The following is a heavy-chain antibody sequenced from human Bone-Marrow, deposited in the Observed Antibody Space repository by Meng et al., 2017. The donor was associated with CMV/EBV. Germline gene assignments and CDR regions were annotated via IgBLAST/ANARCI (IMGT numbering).Heavy chain of an antibody. CDR3: ARDTTEYFSSTSCPRGYYYYGMDV. Sequence: GESLKISCAASGFTFSSYAMNWVRQAPGKGLEWVSYISSSGSTIYYADSVKGRFTISRDNAKNSLYLQMNSLRAEDTAVYYCARDTTEYFSSTSCPRGYYYYGMDVWGQGTTVTISS. V-gene: IGHV3-48*04. CDR2: ISSSGSTI. J-gene: IGHJ6*02. D-gene: IGHD2-2*01. CDR1: GFTFSSYA.